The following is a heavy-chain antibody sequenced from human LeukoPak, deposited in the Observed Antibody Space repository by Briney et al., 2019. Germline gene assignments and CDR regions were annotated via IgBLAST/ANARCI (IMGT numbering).Heavy chain of an antibody. CDR1: GGSISSYY. J-gene: IGHJ4*02. D-gene: IGHD5-24*01. V-gene: IGHV4-59*01. Sequence: SETLSLTCTVSGGSISSYYWTWIRQPPEKELEWIGYNYYTGSTWYNPSLKSRVTISLDTSKNQFSLKLSSVTAADSAVYYCARGDGYRYNYWGQGTLVTVSS. CDR3: ARGDGYRYNY. CDR2: NYYTGST.